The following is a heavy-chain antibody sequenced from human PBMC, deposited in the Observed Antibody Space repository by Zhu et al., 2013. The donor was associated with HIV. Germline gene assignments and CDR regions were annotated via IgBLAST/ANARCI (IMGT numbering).Heavy chain of an antibody. J-gene: IGHJ4*02. CDR3: AKDNVKYQEYYFDH. V-gene: IGHV3-9*01. CDR1: GFTFDDYA. D-gene: IGHD2-2*01. Sequence: EVQLVESGGGLVQPGRSLRLSCAASGFTFDDYAMHWVRQAPGKGLEWVSGISWNSGSLGYADSVKGRFTISRDNAKNSLYLQMNSLRAEDTALYYCAKDNVKYQEYYFDHWGQGTLVTVSS. CDR2: ISWNSGSL.